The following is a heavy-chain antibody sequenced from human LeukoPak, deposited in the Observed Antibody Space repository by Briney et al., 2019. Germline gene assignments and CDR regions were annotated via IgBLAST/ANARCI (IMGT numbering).Heavy chain of an antibody. CDR2: ISGSGGST. CDR3: TRGLTNSYGYFDY. V-gene: IGHV3-23*01. J-gene: IGHJ4*02. CDR1: GFTFSSYA. Sequence: GGSLRLSCAASGFTFSSYAMSWVRQAPGKGLEWVSAISGSGGSTYYADSVKGRFTISRDNSKNTLYLQMNSLRADDTAVYYCTRGLTNSYGYFDYWGQGTLVTVSS. D-gene: IGHD4-23*01.